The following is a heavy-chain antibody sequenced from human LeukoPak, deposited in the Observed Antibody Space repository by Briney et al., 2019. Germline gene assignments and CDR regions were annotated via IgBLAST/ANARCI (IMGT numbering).Heavy chain of an antibody. V-gene: IGHV3-20*04. J-gene: IGHJ6*03. CDR2: INWNGGST. CDR3: AREGKGYSSSSTEAYYYYYMDV. D-gene: IGHD6-13*01. Sequence: GGSLRLSCAASGFTFDDYGMSWVRHAPGKGLEWVSGINWNGGSTGYADSVKGRFTISRDNAKNSLYLQMNSLRAEDTALYYCAREGKGYSSSSTEAYYYYYMDVWGKGTTVTVSS. CDR1: GFTFDDYG.